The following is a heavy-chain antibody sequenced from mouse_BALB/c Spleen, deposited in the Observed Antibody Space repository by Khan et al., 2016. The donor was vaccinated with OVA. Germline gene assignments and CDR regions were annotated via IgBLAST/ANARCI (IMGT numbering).Heavy chain of an antibody. CDR2: ISSVSTYT. Sequence: EVELVESGGGLVKPGGSLKLSCAASGFTFSNFAMSWVRQTPEKRLEWVATISSVSTYTHYPDSVKGRFTISRDNAKNTLYLQMSSLRSEDTAMYYCARHNYGPFAFWGQGTLVTVSA. J-gene: IGHJ3*01. V-gene: IGHV5-9-3*01. CDR1: GFTFSNFA. CDR3: ARHNYGPFAF. D-gene: IGHD1-1*01.